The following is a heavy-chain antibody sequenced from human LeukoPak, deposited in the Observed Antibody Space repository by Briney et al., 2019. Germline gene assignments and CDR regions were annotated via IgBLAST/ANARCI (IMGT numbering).Heavy chain of an antibody. V-gene: IGHV3-7*03. CDR2: INSDGSEG. Sequence: GSLRLSCAVSGFTFSGFWMSWSRQAPGKGLEWVASINSDGSEGYYADVVKGRFTISRDNAKNSLYLQINSLRAEDSALYYCARGGRGSAAVVAPRSFDIWGQGTMVTVSS. CDR1: GFTFSGFW. CDR3: ARGGRGSAAVVAPRSFDI. D-gene: IGHD3-22*01. J-gene: IGHJ3*02.